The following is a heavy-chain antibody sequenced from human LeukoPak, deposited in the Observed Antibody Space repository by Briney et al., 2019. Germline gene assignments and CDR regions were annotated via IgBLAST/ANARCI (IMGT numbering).Heavy chain of an antibody. J-gene: IGHJ6*02. D-gene: IGHD3-9*01. CDR3: ARDMGLYYDILTGYSPYYGMDV. CDR2: INPNSGGT. CDR1: GYTFTGYY. V-gene: IGHV1-2*02. Sequence: ASVKVSCKASGYTFTGYYMHWVRQAPGQGLEWMGWINPNSGGTNYAQKFQGRATMTRDTSISTAYMELSRLRSDDTAVYYCARDMGLYYDILTGYSPYYGMDVWGQGTTVTVSS.